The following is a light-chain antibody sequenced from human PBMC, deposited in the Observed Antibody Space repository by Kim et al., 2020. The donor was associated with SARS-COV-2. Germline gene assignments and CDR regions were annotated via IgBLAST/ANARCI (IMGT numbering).Light chain of an antibody. CDR3: NSRDSSGNHWV. CDR2: GKN. J-gene: IGLJ3*02. V-gene: IGLV3-19*01. Sequence: VGTTVRITCQGDSLRSYYASWYQQKPGQAPVLVIYGKNNRPSGIPDRFSGSSSGNTASLTITGAQAEDEADYYCNSRDSSGNHWVFGGGTQLTVL. CDR1: SLRSYY.